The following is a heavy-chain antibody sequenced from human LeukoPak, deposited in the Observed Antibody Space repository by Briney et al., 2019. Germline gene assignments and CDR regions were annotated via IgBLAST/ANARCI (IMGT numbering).Heavy chain of an antibody. CDR2: IWYDGSNK. CDR3: AKDGQLATITSRYFDY. CDR1: GFTFSSYG. J-gene: IGHJ4*02. Sequence: GRSLRLSCAASGFTFSSYGMHWVRQAPGKGLEWVAVIWYDGSNKYYADSVKGRFTISRDNSKNTLYLQMNSLRAEDTAVYYCAKDGQLATITSRYFDYWGQGTLVTVSS. V-gene: IGHV3-33*06. D-gene: IGHD5-24*01.